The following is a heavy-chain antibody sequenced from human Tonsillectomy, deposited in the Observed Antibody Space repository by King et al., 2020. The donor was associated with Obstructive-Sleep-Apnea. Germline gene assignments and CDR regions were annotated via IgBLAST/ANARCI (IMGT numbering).Heavy chain of an antibody. CDR3: ARIDSGWYPCEVYWYFDL. Sequence: QLTLKESGPVLVKPTETLTLTCTVSGFSLSNARMGVSWIRQPPGKALEWLAHIFSNDEKSHSTSLNSKLTISKDTPKSQVVLTMTNMDPVDTATYYCARIDSGWYPCEVYWYFDLWGRGTLVTVSS. CDR1: GFSLSNARMG. D-gene: IGHD6-13*01. CDR2: IFSNDEK. V-gene: IGHV2-26*01. J-gene: IGHJ2*01.